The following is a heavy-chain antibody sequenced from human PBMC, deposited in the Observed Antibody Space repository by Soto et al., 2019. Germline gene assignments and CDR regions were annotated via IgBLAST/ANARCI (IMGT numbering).Heavy chain of an antibody. CDR2: IIPILGIA. Sequence: QVQLVQSGAEVKKPGSSVKVSCKASGGTFSSYTISWVRQAPGQGLEWMGRIIPILGIANYAQKFQGRVTITADKTTGTAYLGRGSLRSEDRAVYYWAGGWGIVGATHSRNYYGMDVWGQGTTGTVSS. CDR3: AGGWGIVGATHSRNYYGMDV. J-gene: IGHJ6*02. V-gene: IGHV1-69*02. D-gene: IGHD1-26*01. CDR1: GGTFSSYT.